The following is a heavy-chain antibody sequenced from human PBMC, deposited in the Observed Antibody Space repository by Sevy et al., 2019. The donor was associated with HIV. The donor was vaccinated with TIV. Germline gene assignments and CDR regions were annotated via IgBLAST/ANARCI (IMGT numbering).Heavy chain of an antibody. CDR1: GFTFSSFG. Sequence: GGSLRLSCAASGFTFSSFGMHWVRQAPGKGLEWVALISHDGSNKYSADSVKGRFTISRDNSNNTLYLQMNSLRAEDTAVYYCAKDQGYSGSGMAAFDIWGQGTMVTVSS. CDR2: ISHDGSNK. J-gene: IGHJ3*02. D-gene: IGHD1-26*01. CDR3: AKDQGYSGSGMAAFDI. V-gene: IGHV3-30*18.